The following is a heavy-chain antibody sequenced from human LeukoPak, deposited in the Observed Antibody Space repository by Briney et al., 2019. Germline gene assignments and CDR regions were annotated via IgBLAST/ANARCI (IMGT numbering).Heavy chain of an antibody. CDR2: INPNSGGT. Sequence: ASVKVSCKASGYTFTGYYMHWVRQAPGQGLEWMGWINPNSGGTNYAQKFQGRVTMTRDTSISTAYMELSRLRSDDTAVYYCARPEYSGSSCNYWGQGTLVTVSS. J-gene: IGHJ4*02. V-gene: IGHV1-2*02. CDR1: GYTFTGYY. CDR3: ARPEYSGSSCNY. D-gene: IGHD6-6*01.